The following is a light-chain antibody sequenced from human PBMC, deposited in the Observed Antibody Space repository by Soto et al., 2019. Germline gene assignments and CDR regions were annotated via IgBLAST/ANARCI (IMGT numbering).Light chain of an antibody. V-gene: IGKV3-20*01. CDR1: QSVSSSY. Sequence: EIVLTQSPGTLSLSPGERATLSCRASQSVSSSYLAWYQQKPGQAPRLLIYGASSKATGIPDRFSGSGSGTAFTRIISRLEPEDFAEYYCQQYGSSPRYTFGQGTKLEIK. CDR2: GAS. CDR3: QQYGSSPRYT. J-gene: IGKJ2*01.